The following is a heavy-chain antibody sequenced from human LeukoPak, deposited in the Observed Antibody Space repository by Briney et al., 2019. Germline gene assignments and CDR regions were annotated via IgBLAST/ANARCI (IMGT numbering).Heavy chain of an antibody. Sequence: PSETLSLTCTVSGGSINSYYWSWIRQPPGKGLQWIGCIHYSGSTNYNPSLKSRVTISVDTSKNQFSLKLSSVTAADTAVYYCASGSGSYYNRFDYWGQGTLVTVSS. D-gene: IGHD3-10*01. J-gene: IGHJ4*02. CDR2: IHYSGST. V-gene: IGHV4-59*01. CDR3: ASGSGSYYNRFDY. CDR1: GGSINSYY.